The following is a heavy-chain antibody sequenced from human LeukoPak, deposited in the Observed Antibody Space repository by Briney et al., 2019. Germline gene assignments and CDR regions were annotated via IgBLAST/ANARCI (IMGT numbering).Heavy chain of an antibody. CDR3: ARGGQGYCTNGVCYYIWFDP. V-gene: IGHV1-18*01. CDR1: GYTFINYG. CDR2: ISAYNGNT. Sequence: ASVKVSCKASGYTFINYGITWVRQAPGQGLEWMGWISAYNGNTNYAQKLQGRVTMTTDTSTSTAYMELRSLRSDDTAVYYCARGGQGYCTNGVCYYIWFDPWGQGTLVTVSS. J-gene: IGHJ5*02. D-gene: IGHD2-8*01.